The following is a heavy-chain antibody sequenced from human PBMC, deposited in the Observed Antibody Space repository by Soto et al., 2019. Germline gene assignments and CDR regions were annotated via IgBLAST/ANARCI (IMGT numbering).Heavy chain of an antibody. CDR3: ARDNVVVVAATKTVSWYFDL. CDR2: ISSSGSTI. V-gene: IGHV3-11*01. D-gene: IGHD2-15*01. CDR1: GFNFSDYY. Sequence: QVQLVESGGGLVKPGGSLRLSCAASGFNFSDYYMSWIRQAPGKGLEWVSYISSSGSTIYYADSVKGRFTISRDNAKNSLYLQMNSLRAEDTAVYYCARDNVVVVAATKTVSWYFDLRGRGTLVTVSS. J-gene: IGHJ2*01.